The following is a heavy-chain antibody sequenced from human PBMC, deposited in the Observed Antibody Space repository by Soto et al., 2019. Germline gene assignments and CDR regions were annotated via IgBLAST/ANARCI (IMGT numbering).Heavy chain of an antibody. D-gene: IGHD3-22*01. V-gene: IGHV4-34*01. CDR1: GGSFSGYY. Sequence: PSETLSLTCAVYGGSFSGYYWSWIRQPPGKGLEWIGEINHSGSTNYNPSLKSRVTISVDTSKNQFSLKLSSVTAADTAVYYCANTDLGSSGYYPWCQGTLVTVSS. J-gene: IGHJ5*02. CDR3: ANTDLGSSGYYP. CDR2: INHSGST.